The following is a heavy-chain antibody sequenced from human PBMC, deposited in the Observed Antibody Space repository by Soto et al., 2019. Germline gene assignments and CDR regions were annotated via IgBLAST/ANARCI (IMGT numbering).Heavy chain of an antibody. CDR3: TIGSWSGEVFDI. CDR1: GGTFSTYS. Sequence: QVQLVQSGAEVKKPGSAVKVSCKDSGGTFSTYSMFWVRQAPGQGLEWMGRIIPRLGIANYAQKFQGRVTITADKSTGTADMELSSLRAEDTSLYYCTIGSWSGEVFDIWGQGTMVTVSS. D-gene: IGHD2-21*01. V-gene: IGHV1-69*02. CDR2: IIPRLGIA. J-gene: IGHJ3*02.